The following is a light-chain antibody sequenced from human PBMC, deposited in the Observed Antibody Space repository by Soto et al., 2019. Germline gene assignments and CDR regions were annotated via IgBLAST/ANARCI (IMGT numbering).Light chain of an antibody. J-gene: IGLJ1*01. CDR2: DVS. CDR1: SSDVGGYNY. CDR3: CSYTTSNTRQMV. Sequence: QSVLTQPASVSGSPGQSITISCTGTSSDVGGYNYVSWYQHHPGKAPKLMIYDVSNRPSGVSNRFSGSKSGNTASLTISGLQPEDEANYYCCSYTTSNTRQMVFGTGTKVTVL. V-gene: IGLV2-14*03.